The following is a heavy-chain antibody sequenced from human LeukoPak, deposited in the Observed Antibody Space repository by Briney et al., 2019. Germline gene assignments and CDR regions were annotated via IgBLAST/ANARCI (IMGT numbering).Heavy chain of an antibody. CDR2: SGGGGST. J-gene: IGHJ5*02. CDR1: EFTFSNYA. D-gene: IGHD1-14*01. CDR3: AKGSGINHYHWIDP. Sequence: GGSLRLSCAASEFTFSNYAMNWVRQAPGKGLEGVSGSGGGGSTYYAASVQGRFTISRANSKNTLYLQMDSLRAEDTALYYCAKGSGINHYHWIDPWGQGTLVTVSS. V-gene: IGHV3-23*01.